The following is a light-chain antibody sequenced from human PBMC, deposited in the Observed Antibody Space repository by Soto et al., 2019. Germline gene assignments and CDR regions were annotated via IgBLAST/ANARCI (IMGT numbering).Light chain of an antibody. CDR2: GAS. Sequence: EIVLTQSPATLSLSPGERATLSCRASQSVSSSYLAWYQQKPGQAPSLLIYGASSRATGIPDRFSGSGSGKTFTFTIGSLEPEDFAVYYCQKYVSLPGTFGQGTKVEIK. CDR1: QSVSSSY. CDR3: QKYVSLPGT. J-gene: IGKJ2*01. V-gene: IGKV3-20*01.